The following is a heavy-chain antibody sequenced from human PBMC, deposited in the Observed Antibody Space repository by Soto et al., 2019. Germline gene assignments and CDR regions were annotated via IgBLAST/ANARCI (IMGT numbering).Heavy chain of an antibody. V-gene: IGHV3-30-3*01. J-gene: IGHJ4*02. D-gene: IGHD6-19*01. CDR1: GFTFSSYT. CDR3: ARDPYSSGWLDY. Sequence: QVQLVESGGGVVQPGRSLRLSCAASGFTFSSYTMHWVRQAPGKGLEWVAVISYDENNKYYADSVKGRFTISRDNSKNKLYVQMNRLPGEETAVYYCARDPYSSGWLDYWGQGTLVTGSS. CDR2: ISYDENNK.